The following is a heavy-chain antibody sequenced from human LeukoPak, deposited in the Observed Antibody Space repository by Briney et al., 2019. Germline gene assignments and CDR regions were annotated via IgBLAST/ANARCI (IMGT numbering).Heavy chain of an antibody. CDR2: IYYSGST. D-gene: IGHD3-10*01. J-gene: IGHJ4*02. CDR1: GGSISSYY. Sequence: PSETLSLTCTVSGGSISSYYWSWIRQPPGKGLEWIGYIYYSGSTNYNPSLKSRVTISVDTSKNQFSLKLSSVTAADTAVYYCARGPYYYGSGSSYYFDYWGQGTLVTVSS. V-gene: IGHV4-59*01. CDR3: ARGPYYYGSGSSYYFDY.